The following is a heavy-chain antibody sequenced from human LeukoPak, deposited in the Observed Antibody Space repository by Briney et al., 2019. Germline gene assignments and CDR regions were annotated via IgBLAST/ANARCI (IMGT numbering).Heavy chain of an antibody. CDR3: ARRGRPFTITRRDGYNLEGLARSYYYYYMDV. CDR1: GGSFSGYY. D-gene: IGHD5-24*01. Sequence: SETLSLTCAVYGGSFSGYYWSWIRQPPGKGLEWIGEINHSGSTNYNPSLRSRVTISLDTSKNQFSLKLSSVTAADTAVYYCARRGRPFTITRRDGYNLEGLARSYYYYYMDVWGKGTTVTISS. J-gene: IGHJ6*03. CDR2: INHSGST. V-gene: IGHV4-34*01.